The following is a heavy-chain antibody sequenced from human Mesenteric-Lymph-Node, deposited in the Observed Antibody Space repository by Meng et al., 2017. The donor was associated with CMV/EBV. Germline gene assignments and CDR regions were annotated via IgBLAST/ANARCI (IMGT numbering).Heavy chain of an antibody. J-gene: IGHJ4*02. D-gene: IGHD2-2*01. V-gene: IGHV1-2*02. CDR1: VYPFPGYY. Sequence: SVYPFPGYYMHWVRQAPGQGLEWMGWINPNSGGTNYAQKFQGRVTMTRDTSISTAYMELSRLRSDDTAVYYCARQLDTSWTPNYFDYWGQGTLVTVSS. CDR3: ARQLDTSWTPNYFDY. CDR2: INPNSGGT.